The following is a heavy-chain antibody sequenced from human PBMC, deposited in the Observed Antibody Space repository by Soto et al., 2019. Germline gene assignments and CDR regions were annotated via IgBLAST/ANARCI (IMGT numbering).Heavy chain of an antibody. CDR1: GGSISSSSYY. V-gene: IGHV4-39*01. CDR3: ARRVTYLTMIVVSHAFDI. Sequence: QLRLQESGQGLVKPSETLSLTCTVSGGSISSSSYYWGWIRQPPGKGLEWIGSIYYSGSTYYNPFLKSRVTISVDTSKNQFSLKLSSVTAADTAVYYCARRVTYLTMIVVSHAFDIWSQGTMVTVSS. D-gene: IGHD3-22*01. CDR2: IYYSGST. J-gene: IGHJ3*02.